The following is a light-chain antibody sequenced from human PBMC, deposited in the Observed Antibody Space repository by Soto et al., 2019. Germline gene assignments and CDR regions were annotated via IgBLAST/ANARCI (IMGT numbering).Light chain of an antibody. Sequence: DIQMTQSPTSLSASVGDRVTITCRASQDIRNFVAWYQQKPGKAPKLMIYAASTLQSGVPSRFSGSGSGTDLTLTSNSLQPEDFATDACQKYSSVPVFGPGTKVEIK. CDR1: QDIRNF. J-gene: IGKJ3*01. V-gene: IGKV1-27*01. CDR2: AAS. CDR3: QKYSSVPV.